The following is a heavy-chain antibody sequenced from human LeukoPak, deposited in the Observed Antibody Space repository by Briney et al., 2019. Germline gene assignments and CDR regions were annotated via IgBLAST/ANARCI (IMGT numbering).Heavy chain of an antibody. CDR1: GFTFSSYA. V-gene: IGHV3-30*04. D-gene: IGHD2-21*02. CDR2: ISYDGSNK. CDR3: AKDIALVVVTDNGMDV. Sequence: GRSLRLSCAASGFTFSSYAMHWVRQAPGKGLEWVAVISYDGSNKYYADSVKGRFTISRDNSKNMLYLQMNSLRAEDTAIYYCAKDIALVVVTDNGMDVWGQGTTVTVSS. J-gene: IGHJ6*02.